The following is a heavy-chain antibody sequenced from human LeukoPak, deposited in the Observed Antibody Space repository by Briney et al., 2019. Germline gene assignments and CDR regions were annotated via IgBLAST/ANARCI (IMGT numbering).Heavy chain of an antibody. CDR3: ARDGYCSGTSCYRVGLYYYGMDV. D-gene: IGHD2-2*01. V-gene: IGHV1-18*01. CDR1: GYTFTSYG. Sequence: ASVKVSCKASGYTFTSYGISWVRQAPGQGLEWMGWISAYNGNTNYAQKLQGRVTMTTDTSTSTAYMELRSLRSDDTAVYYCARDGYCSGTSCYRVGLYYYGMDVWGQGTTVTVSS. CDR2: ISAYNGNT. J-gene: IGHJ6*02.